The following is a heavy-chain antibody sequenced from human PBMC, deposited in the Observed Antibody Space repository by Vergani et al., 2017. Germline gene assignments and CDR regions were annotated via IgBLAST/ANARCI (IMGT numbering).Heavy chain of an antibody. CDR2: IKSKTDGGTT. D-gene: IGHD1-7*01. Sequence: EVQLVESGGGLVKPGGSLRFSCAASGFIFSKAWMSWVRQAPGKGLEWVGRIKSKTDGGTTDYAAPVKGRFTISRDDSKNTLYLQMNSLKTEDTAVYYCTTDRGPTQTGTNKYYYYYYAMDVWGQGTTVTVSS. CDR3: TTDRGPTQTGTNKYYYYYYAMDV. V-gene: IGHV3-15*01. CDR1: GFIFSKAW. J-gene: IGHJ6*02.